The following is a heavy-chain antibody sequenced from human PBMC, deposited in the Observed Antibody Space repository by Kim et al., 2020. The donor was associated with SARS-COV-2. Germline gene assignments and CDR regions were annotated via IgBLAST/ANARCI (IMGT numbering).Heavy chain of an antibody. J-gene: IGHJ4*02. D-gene: IGHD5-12*01. CDR2: IYTSGST. CDR3: ASMEVGDGYNSPDY. V-gene: IGHV4-61*02. Sequence: SETLSLTCTVSGGSISSGSYYWSWIRQPAGKGLEWIGRIYTSGSTNYNPSLKSRVTISVDTSKNQFSLKLSSVTAADTAVYYCASMEVGDGYNSPDYWGQGTLVTVSS. CDR1: GGSISSGSYY.